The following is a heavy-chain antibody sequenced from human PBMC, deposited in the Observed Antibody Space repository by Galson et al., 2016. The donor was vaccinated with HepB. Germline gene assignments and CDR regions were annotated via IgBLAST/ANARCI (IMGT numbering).Heavy chain of an antibody. CDR2: DSMDGRRK. J-gene: IGHJ4*02. D-gene: IGHD2/OR15-2a*01. CDR1: GFTFSNYG. CDR3: AKRHEYCPAVGCSVDY. V-gene: IGHV3-30*18. Sequence: SLRLSCAASGFTFSNYGMHWVRQPPGKGLEWVAADSMDGRRKFYADSVKGRFNISRDNSNNMLFLQMSSLRHDDTAVYYCAKRHEYCPAVGCSVDYWGQGTLVSVSS.